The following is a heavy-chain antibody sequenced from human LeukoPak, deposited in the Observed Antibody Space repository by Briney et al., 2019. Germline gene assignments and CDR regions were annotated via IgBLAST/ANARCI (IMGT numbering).Heavy chain of an antibody. CDR1: GASMNTHY. CDR2: LLDTVTT. J-gene: IGHJ4*02. V-gene: IGHV4-59*11. D-gene: IGHD5-18*01. CDR3: ATIKRGNIYGYFDF. Sequence: SETLSLTCAVSGASMNTHYWSWIRQPPGRGLEWIGYLLDTVTTKDNPSLKSRFTLSADTSKNQFSLRLTSVTAADTAVYYCATIKRGNIYGYFDFWGQGIPVTVSS.